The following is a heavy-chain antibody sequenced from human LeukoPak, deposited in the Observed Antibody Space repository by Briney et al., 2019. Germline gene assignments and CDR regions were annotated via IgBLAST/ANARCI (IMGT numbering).Heavy chain of an antibody. Sequence: PSETLSLTCTVSGDFITAYYWGWIRQPPGKGLEWIGSIYYSGSTYYNPSLKSRVTISVDTSKNQFSLKLSSVTAADTAVYYCARWTVYYGDYDYWGQGTLVTVSS. CDR3: ARWTVYYGDYDY. CDR2: IYYSGST. J-gene: IGHJ4*02. CDR1: GDFITAYY. D-gene: IGHD4-17*01. V-gene: IGHV4-39*07.